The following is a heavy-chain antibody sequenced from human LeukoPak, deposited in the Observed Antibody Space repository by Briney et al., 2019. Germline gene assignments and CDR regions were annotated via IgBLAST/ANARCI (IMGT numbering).Heavy chain of an antibody. Sequence: SVKVSCKASGGTFSSYAISWVRQAPGQGLEWMGGIIPIFGTANYAQKFQGRVTITTDESTSTAYMELSSLRSEDTAVYYCARDDGGYYDSSGFLDAFDIWGQGTMVTVSS. J-gene: IGHJ3*02. CDR2: IIPIFGTA. D-gene: IGHD3-22*01. V-gene: IGHV1-69*05. CDR1: GGTFSSYA. CDR3: ARDDGGYYDSSGFLDAFDI.